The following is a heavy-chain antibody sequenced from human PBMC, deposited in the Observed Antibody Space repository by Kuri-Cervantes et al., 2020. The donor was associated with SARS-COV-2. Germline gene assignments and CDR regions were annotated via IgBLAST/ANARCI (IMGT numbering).Heavy chain of an antibody. CDR1: GFTFGGYA. CDR2: ISGSGGST. J-gene: IGHJ3*02. D-gene: IGHD3-22*01. V-gene: IGHV3-23*01. Sequence: GGSLRLCCTASGFTFGGYAMSWVRQAPGKGLEWVSAISGSGGSTYYADSVKGRFTISRDNSKNTLYLQMNSLRAEDTAVYYCAKVVRRTPNREPPAPDDAFDIWGQGTMVTVSS. CDR3: AKVVRRTPNREPPAPDDAFDI.